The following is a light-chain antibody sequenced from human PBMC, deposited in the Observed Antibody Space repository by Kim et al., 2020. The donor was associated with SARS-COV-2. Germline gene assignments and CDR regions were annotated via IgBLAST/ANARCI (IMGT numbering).Light chain of an antibody. CDR2: DVT. Sequence: GQSITISCTGTSSDVGGYNYVSWYQQHPGKAPKLLIYDVTNRPSGVSNCFSGSKSANTASLTISGLQAEDEADYYCSSYTSTTTPVFGTGTKVTVL. J-gene: IGLJ1*01. CDR1: SSDVGGYNY. V-gene: IGLV2-14*03. CDR3: SSYTSTTTPV.